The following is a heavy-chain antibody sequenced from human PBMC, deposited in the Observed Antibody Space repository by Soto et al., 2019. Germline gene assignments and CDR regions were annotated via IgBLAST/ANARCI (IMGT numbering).Heavy chain of an antibody. CDR3: TTDFFFSSGSSWINYYYGMDV. CDR2: IKSKTDGGTT. J-gene: IGHJ6*02. D-gene: IGHD6-13*01. CDR1: GFTFGNAW. V-gene: IGHV3-15*01. Sequence: GVLRLSCAASGFTFGNAWMSWVRQAPGKGLEWVGRIKSKTDGGTTDYAAPVKGRFTISRDDSKNTLYLQMNSLKTEDTAVYYCTTDFFFSSGSSWINYYYGMDVWGQGTTVTVSS.